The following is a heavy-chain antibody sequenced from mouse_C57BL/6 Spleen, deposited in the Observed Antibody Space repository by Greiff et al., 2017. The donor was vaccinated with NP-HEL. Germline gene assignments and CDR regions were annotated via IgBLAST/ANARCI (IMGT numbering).Heavy chain of an antibody. CDR1: GYTFTSYD. D-gene: IGHD2-12*01. Sequence: QVQLQQSGPELVKPGASVKLSCKASGYTFTSYDINWVKQRPGKGLEWIGWIYPRDGSTKYNEKCKGKATLTVDTSSSTAYMEIHSLTSEDSAVYFCARGIRRNAMDYWGQGTSVTVSS. CDR2: IYPRDGST. J-gene: IGHJ4*01. CDR3: ARGIRRNAMDY. V-gene: IGHV1-85*01.